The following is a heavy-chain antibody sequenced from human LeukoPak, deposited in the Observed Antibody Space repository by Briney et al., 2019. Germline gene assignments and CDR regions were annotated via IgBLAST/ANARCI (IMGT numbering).Heavy chain of an antibody. J-gene: IGHJ4*02. CDR1: GYTFTSYD. Sequence: ASVKVSCKASGYTFTSYDINWVRQATGQGLEWMGWMNPNSGNTGYAQKFQGRVTMTRNPSISTAYMELSSLRSEDTAVYYCARARAAAGIDFDYWGQGTLVTVSS. CDR3: ARARAAAGIDFDY. D-gene: IGHD6-13*01. V-gene: IGHV1-8*01. CDR2: MNPNSGNT.